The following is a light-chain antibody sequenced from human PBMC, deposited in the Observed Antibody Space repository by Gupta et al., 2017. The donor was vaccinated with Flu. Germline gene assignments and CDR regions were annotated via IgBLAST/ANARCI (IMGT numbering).Light chain of an antibody. CDR3: QQLDTYPLT. CDR1: QGIRSY. J-gene: IGKJ4*01. CDR2: AAS. Sequence: DIELSQSPAFLSASVGDRVTITCRASQGIRSYLAWYQQKPGKAPNLLIYAASTLQNGVPLRFSGSGSGTEFTLTISSLQPEDFATYYCQQLDTYPLTFGGGTKVESK. V-gene: IGKV1-9*01.